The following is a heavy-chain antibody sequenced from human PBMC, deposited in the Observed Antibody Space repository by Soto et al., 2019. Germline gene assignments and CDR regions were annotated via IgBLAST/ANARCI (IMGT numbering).Heavy chain of an antibody. J-gene: IGHJ4*02. CDR3: ARIRCCSSTSCYRIFNY. CDR2: IDWDDDK. CDR1: GLSLSTSGMC. Sequence: SGPTLVNPTQTLTLTCTLSGLSLSTSGMCVSWIRQPPGEALEWLALIDWDDDKYYSTSLKTRLTISKDTSKNHVVLTMTNMEPVDTATYYWARIRCCSSTSCYRIFNYWGQRTL. D-gene: IGHD2-2*01. V-gene: IGHV2-70*01.